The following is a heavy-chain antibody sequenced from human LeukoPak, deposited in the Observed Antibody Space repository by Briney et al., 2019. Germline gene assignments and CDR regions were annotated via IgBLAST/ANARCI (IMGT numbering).Heavy chain of an antibody. D-gene: IGHD3-9*01. CDR1: GYTFTGYY. CDR2: INPNSGGT. J-gene: IGHJ6*03. Sequence: ASVKVSCKASGYTFTGYYMHSVRQAPGQGLEWMGWINPNSGGTNYAQKFQGRVTMTRDTSISTAYMELSRLRSDDTAVYYCARVGSDILTGKGVYYMDVWGKGTTVTVSS. CDR3: ARVGSDILTGKGVYYMDV. V-gene: IGHV1-2*02.